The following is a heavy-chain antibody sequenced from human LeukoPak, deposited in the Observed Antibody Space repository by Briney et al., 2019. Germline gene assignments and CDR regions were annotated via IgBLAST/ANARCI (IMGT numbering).Heavy chain of an antibody. CDR3: AGNYGPYYFDY. J-gene: IGHJ4*02. CDR1: GFTFSNYG. Sequence: GGSLRLSCAASGFTFSNYGMHWVRQAPGKGLEWVAVIWYDGGNKYYADSVKGRFTISRDNSKNTLYLQMNSLRAEDTAVYYCAGNYGPYYFDYWGQGTLVTVSS. V-gene: IGHV3-33*01. D-gene: IGHD3-10*01. CDR2: IWYDGGNK.